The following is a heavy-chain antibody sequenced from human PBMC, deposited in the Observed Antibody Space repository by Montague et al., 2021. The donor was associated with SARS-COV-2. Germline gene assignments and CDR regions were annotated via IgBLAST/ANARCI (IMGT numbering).Heavy chain of an antibody. CDR2: ISYDGSKK. J-gene: IGHJ5*02. CDR1: GFTFSSYA. D-gene: IGHD3-22*01. CDR3: ARDRRYYDSSVYPGVAYNWFDP. V-gene: IGHV3-30-3*01. Sequence: SLRLSCAASGFTFSSYAMHWVRQAPGKGLEWVAVISYDGSKKYYADSVKGRFNISRDNSKNTLYLQMNSLRAEDTAVYYCARDRRYYDSSVYPGVAYNWFDPWGQGTLVTVSS.